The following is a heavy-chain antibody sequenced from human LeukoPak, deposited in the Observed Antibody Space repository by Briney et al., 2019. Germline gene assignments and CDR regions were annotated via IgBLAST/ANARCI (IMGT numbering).Heavy chain of an antibody. J-gene: IGHJ4*02. D-gene: IGHD6-13*01. CDR2: ISYDGSNK. CDR1: GFTFSSYA. CDR3: ARSMAAADY. Sequence: GGSLRLSCAASGFTFSSYAMHWVRQAPGKGLEWVAVISYDGSNKYYADSVKGRFTISRDNSKNTLYLQMNSLRGEDTAVYYCARSMAAADYWGQGTLVTVSS. V-gene: IGHV3-30-3*01.